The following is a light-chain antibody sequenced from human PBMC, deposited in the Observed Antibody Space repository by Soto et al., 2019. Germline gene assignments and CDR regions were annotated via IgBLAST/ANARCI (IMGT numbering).Light chain of an antibody. V-gene: IGLV1-44*01. Sequence: QSVLTQPPSASGTPGQRVTISCSGSSSNIGSKTVNWYQQLPGTVPKLLIYNSYQRPSGVPDRFSGSKSGTSASLAISVLQSEDEADYYCAAWDASLNGYVFGAGTKVTVL. J-gene: IGLJ1*01. CDR1: SSNIGSKT. CDR2: NSY. CDR3: AAWDASLNGYV.